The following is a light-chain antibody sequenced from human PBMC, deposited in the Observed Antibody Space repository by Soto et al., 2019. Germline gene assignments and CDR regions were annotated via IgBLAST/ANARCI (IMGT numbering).Light chain of an antibody. CDR1: QSLSSSY. CDR3: QQYDTSPLT. J-gene: IGKJ4*01. Sequence: EIVLTQSPGTLSLSPGERATLSYRASQSLSSSYLAWYQQKPGQAPRLLIYGASSRATGIPDRFSGSGSGTDFTLTISRLEPEDFAVYHCQQYDTSPLTFGGGTKVEIK. V-gene: IGKV3-20*01. CDR2: GAS.